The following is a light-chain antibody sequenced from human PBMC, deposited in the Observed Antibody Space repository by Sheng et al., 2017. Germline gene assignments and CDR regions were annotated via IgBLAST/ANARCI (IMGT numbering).Light chain of an antibody. CDR1: QDIRDH. CDR3: QQSYSTLFT. CDR2: DAS. V-gene: IGKV1-39*01. Sequence: DIQMTQSPSSLSASVGDKVTITCQASQDIRDHLNWYQHKSGKAPNLLIYDASNLQTGVPSRFSGSGSGTDFTLTISSLQPEDFATYYCQQSYSTLFTFGPGTKVDIK. J-gene: IGKJ3*01.